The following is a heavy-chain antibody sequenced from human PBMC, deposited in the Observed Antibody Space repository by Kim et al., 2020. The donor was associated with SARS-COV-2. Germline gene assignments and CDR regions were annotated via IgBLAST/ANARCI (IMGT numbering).Heavy chain of an antibody. CDR1: GFTFDDYA. CDR2: ISWNSGSI. J-gene: IGHJ3*01. Sequence: GGSLRLSCAASGFTFDDYAMHWVRQAPGKGLEWVSGISWNSGSIGYADSVKGRFTISRDNAKNSLYLQMNSLRAEDTALYYCAKASRYYYDSSGYPGAF. CDR3: AKASRYYYDSSGYPGAF. V-gene: IGHV3-9*01. D-gene: IGHD3-22*01.